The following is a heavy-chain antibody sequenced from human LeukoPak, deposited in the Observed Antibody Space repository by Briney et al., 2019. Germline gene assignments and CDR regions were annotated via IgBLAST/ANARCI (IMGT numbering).Heavy chain of an antibody. D-gene: IGHD2-2*01. Sequence: ASVKVSCKASGYTFTSYGISWVRQAPGQGPEWMGWISAYNGNTNYAQKLQGRVTMTTDTSTSTAYMELRSLRSDDTAVYYCARAEAYCSSTSCYLGDYWGQGTLVTVSS. J-gene: IGHJ4*02. CDR3: ARAEAYCSSTSCYLGDY. CDR2: ISAYNGNT. V-gene: IGHV1-18*01. CDR1: GYTFTSYG.